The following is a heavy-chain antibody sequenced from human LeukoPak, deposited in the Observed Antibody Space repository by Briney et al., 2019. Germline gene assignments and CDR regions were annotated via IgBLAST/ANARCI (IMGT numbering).Heavy chain of an antibody. D-gene: IGHD6-13*01. CDR1: GFTFRSYS. Sequence: GGSLRLSCAASGFTFRSYSMNWVRQAPGKGLEWVSCISSSSSHIYYADSVKGRFTISRDNAKNSLYLQMNSLRAEDTAVYYCAKDLAAAGNDYWGQGTLVTVSS. CDR3: AKDLAAAGNDY. CDR2: ISSSSSHI. V-gene: IGHV3-21*01. J-gene: IGHJ4*02.